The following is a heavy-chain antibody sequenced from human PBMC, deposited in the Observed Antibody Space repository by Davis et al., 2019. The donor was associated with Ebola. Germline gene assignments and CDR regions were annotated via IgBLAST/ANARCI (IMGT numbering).Heavy chain of an antibody. V-gene: IGHV3-74*01. Sequence: PGGSLRLSCVGSEFTFRSYWFHWVRQAPGKGLEWVSRIDTDGSTTNYADSVRGRFTISRENAKNTRFLQMNSLRADDTAVYYCARDVGGRAGYWGQGTLVTVSS. CDR1: EFTFRSYW. J-gene: IGHJ4*02. CDR3: ARDVGGRAGY. CDR2: IDTDGSTT.